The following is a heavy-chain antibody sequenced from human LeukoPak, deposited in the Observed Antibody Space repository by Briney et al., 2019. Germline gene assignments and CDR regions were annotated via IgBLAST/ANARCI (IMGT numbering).Heavy chain of an antibody. D-gene: IGHD1-14*01. CDR2: IAYDGSRA. J-gene: IGHJ4*02. CDR1: GFTFGGYG. CDR3: TRYNNDHVDS. V-gene: IGHV3-33*01. Sequence: GRSLRLSCAGSGFTFGGYGMQWFRQTPGKGLEWVAVIAYDGSRAFYADSVKGRITISRDNSKNMMSVQMDELRAEDTAVYYCTRYNNDHVDSWGQGTLVTVSS.